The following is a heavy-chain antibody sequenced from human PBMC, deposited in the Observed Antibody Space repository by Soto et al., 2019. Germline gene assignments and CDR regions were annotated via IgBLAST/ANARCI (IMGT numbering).Heavy chain of an antibody. CDR2: IYYSGST. CDR3: ARAYYDFWSGYSRVGFDP. Sequence: SETLSLTCTVSGGSISSSSYYWGWIRQPPGKGLEWIGSIYYSGSTYYNPSLKSRVTISVDTSKNQFSLKLSSVTAADTAVYYCARAYYDFWSGYSRVGFDPWGQGTLVTVS. J-gene: IGHJ5*02. V-gene: IGHV4-39*01. D-gene: IGHD3-3*01. CDR1: GGSISSSSYY.